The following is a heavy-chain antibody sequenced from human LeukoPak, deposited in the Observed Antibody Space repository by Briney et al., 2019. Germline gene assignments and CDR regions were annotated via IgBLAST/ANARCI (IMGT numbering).Heavy chain of an antibody. Sequence: SETLSLTCTVSGDSISTYYWSWIRQPPGKGLEWIGYIYYRVTSDYNPSLKSRVTMSVDMSTRQISLKLSSVTAADTAVYYCAKLDPDYYDSSGPSGADVVDIWGQGTMVTVSS. V-gene: IGHV4-59*01. CDR3: AKLDPDYYDSSGPSGADVVDI. D-gene: IGHD3-22*01. CDR1: GDSISTYY. J-gene: IGHJ3*02. CDR2: IYYRVTS.